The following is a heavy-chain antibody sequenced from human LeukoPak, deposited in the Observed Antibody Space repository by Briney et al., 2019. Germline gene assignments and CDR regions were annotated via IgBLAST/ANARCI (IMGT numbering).Heavy chain of an antibody. J-gene: IGHJ4*02. CDR1: GFTFDDYA. CDR3: AKAKDTEADRGFDY. Sequence: GRSLRLSCAASGFTFDDYAMHWVRQAPGKGLGWVSGISWNSGSIGYADSVKGRFTISRDNAKNSLYLQMNSLRAEDTALYYCAKAKDTEADRGFDYWGQGTLVTVSS. CDR2: ISWNSGSI. D-gene: IGHD4-17*01. V-gene: IGHV3-9*01.